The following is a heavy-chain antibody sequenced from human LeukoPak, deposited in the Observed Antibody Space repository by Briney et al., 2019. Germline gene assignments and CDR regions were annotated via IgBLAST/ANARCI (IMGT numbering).Heavy chain of an antibody. D-gene: IGHD2-8*02. V-gene: IGHV4-59*08. CDR2: IYYSGST. J-gene: IGHJ4*02. CDR3: ARRLFETGAYHFDY. Sequence: SETLSLSCTVSGGSISPYFWSWFRQPPGKGLEWVGYIYYSGSTNYNPSLESRVTISLDTSKSQFSLNLSSVTAADTAVYYCARRLFETGAYHFDYWGQGTLVTVSS. CDR1: GGSISPYF.